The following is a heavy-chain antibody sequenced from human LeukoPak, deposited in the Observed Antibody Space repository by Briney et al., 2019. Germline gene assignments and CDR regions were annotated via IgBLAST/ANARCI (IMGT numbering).Heavy chain of an antibody. CDR1: GGSISSGNS. D-gene: IGHD6-6*01. Sequence: SETLSLTCTVSGGSISSGNSWDWIRQPPGKGLEWIGSISYRGTTYHNPSLKSRVTISADTSRNYFSLKLSSVAAADTAVYYCARRPLSYFDSWGQGTLVTVSS. CDR2: ISYRGTT. J-gene: IGHJ4*02. CDR3: ARRPLSYFDS. V-gene: IGHV4-39*02.